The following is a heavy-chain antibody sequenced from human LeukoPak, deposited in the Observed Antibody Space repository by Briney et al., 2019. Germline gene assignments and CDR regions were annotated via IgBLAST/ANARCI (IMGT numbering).Heavy chain of an antibody. J-gene: IGHJ4*02. CDR1: GFTFSSYA. CDR3: ARDRYGDCGDFDY. CDR2: ISYEGSNK. D-gene: IGHD4-17*01. V-gene: IGHV3-30*04. Sequence: GGSLRLSCAASGFTFSSYAMHWVRQAPGKGLEWGAVISYEGSNKCYADSVKGRFTISRDNSKNTLYLQMNSLRAEDTAVYYCARDRYGDCGDFDYWGQGTLVTVSS.